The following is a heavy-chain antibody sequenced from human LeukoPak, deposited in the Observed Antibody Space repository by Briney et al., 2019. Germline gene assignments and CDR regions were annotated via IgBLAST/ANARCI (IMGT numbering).Heavy chain of an antibody. V-gene: IGHV4-59*08. CDR3: ARHGPMVRGIDP. CDR2: IYYSGSTST. CDR1: SGSISDEN. Sequence: SETLSLTCTVSSGSISDENWSWIRQPPGKGLEWIGYIYYSGSTSTNYSPSLKSRVTISIDTSKNQFSLKLSSVTAADTAVYYCARHGPMVRGIDPWGQGTLVTVSS. D-gene: IGHD3-10*01. J-gene: IGHJ5*02.